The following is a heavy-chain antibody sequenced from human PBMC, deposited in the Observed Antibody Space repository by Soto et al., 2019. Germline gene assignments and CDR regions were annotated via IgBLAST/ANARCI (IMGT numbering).Heavy chain of an antibody. CDR1: GFTFSSYA. CDR2: ISYDGNNK. Sequence: QVQVVESGGGVVQPGRSLRLSCAASGFTFSSYAMHWVRQAPGKGLECVAAISYDGNNKYYADSVKGRFTISRDNSKNTLYLQMNSLRAEDTAVYYCARDRGVSSYYGMDVWGQGTTVTVSS. J-gene: IGHJ6*02. CDR3: ARDRGVSSYYGMDV. V-gene: IGHV3-30-3*01. D-gene: IGHD3-3*01.